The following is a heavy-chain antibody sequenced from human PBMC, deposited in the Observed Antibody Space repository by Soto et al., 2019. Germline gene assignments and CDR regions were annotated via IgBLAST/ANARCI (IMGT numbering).Heavy chain of an antibody. CDR3: ARVPGL. V-gene: IGHV4-30-2*01. Sequence: QLQLQESGSGLVKPSQTLSLTCAVSGGFISSGGYSWSWLRQPPGKGLEWIGYIYHRGSTYYNPSLKRGVTIAVDRSKTQFPLKLSTVTAADTTVYYCARVPGLWGRGTLVTVSS. CDR1: GGFISSGGYS. CDR2: IYHRGST. J-gene: IGHJ2*01.